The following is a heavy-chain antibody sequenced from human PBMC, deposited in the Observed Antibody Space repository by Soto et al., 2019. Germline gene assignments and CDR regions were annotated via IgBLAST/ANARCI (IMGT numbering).Heavy chain of an antibody. CDR2: IYRTGST. Sequence: PSETLSRTCTVSGGSVSSYYWSWIRQPPGQGLEWIGEIYRTGSTNYNPSLKSRVTISLDKSENQFSLKVTSLTAADTAVYYCASRDPGTSVDYWGQGTLVTVSS. CDR3: ASRDPGTSVDY. D-gene: IGHD1-7*01. CDR1: GGSVSSYY. J-gene: IGHJ4*02. V-gene: IGHV4-4*09.